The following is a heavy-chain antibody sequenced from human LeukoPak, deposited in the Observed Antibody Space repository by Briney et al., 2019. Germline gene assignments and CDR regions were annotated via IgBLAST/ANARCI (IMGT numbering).Heavy chain of an antibody. D-gene: IGHD3-16*01. J-gene: IGHJ3*02. CDR2: ISYDGSNK. CDR3: AKDYASQWAFDI. V-gene: IGHV3-30*18. CDR1: GFTFSSYG. Sequence: GGSLRLSCAASGFTFSSYGMYWVRQAPGKGLEWVAVISYDGSNKYYADSVKGRFTISRDNSKNTLYLQMNSLRAEDTAVYYCAKDYASQWAFDIWGQGTMVTVSS.